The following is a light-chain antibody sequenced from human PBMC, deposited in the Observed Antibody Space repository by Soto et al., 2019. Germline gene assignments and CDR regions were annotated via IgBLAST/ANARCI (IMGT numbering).Light chain of an antibody. CDR2: GAS. Sequence: EIVLTQSPGTLSLSPGERATLSCRASQSVSSSYLAWYQQKPGQAPRLLIYGASSRATGIPDRFSGSGSGTDFTLTISRLEPQDSAVYYCQQYGSSPRTFGQGPKVDIK. J-gene: IGKJ1*01. CDR1: QSVSSSY. CDR3: QQYGSSPRT. V-gene: IGKV3-20*01.